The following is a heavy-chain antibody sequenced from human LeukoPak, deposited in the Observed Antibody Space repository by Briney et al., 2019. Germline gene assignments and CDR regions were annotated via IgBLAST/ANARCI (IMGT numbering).Heavy chain of an antibody. D-gene: IGHD6-19*01. CDR1: GFTFSSYG. Sequence: GGSLRLSCAASGFTFSSYGMHWVRQAPGKGLEWVSGITGGGTTTSYADSVKGRFTISRDNSKNTLFLQMNSLRAEDTAVYYCAKGTSGWYWRFDYWGQGTLVTVSS. V-gene: IGHV3-NL1*01. CDR2: ITGGGTTT. CDR3: AKGTSGWYWRFDY. J-gene: IGHJ4*02.